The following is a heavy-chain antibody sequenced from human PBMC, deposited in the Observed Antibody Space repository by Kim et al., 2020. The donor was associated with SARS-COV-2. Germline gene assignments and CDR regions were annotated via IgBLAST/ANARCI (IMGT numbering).Heavy chain of an antibody. V-gene: IGHV4-39*07. CDR3: AREHKGNYYDSSGYYLDY. Sequence: KSRVTISVDTSKNQFSLTLSSVTAADTAVYYCAREHKGNYYDSSGYYLDYWGQGTLVTVSS. D-gene: IGHD3-22*01. J-gene: IGHJ4*02.